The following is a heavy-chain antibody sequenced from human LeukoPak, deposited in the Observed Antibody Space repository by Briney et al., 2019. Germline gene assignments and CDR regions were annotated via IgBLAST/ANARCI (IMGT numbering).Heavy chain of an antibody. D-gene: IGHD5-24*01. V-gene: IGHV1-18*01. Sequence: GASVKVSCKTSGYTFLDYGISWLRQAPGQGLEWMGWVGPYNGKTQYSQKLQGRITLTTDTLTNTAFMELTSLSPDDTAIYYSTRDFSAKMATITDIWGQGTLVAVSS. J-gene: IGHJ4*02. CDR2: VGPYNGKT. CDR1: GYTFLDYG. CDR3: TRDFSAKMATITDI.